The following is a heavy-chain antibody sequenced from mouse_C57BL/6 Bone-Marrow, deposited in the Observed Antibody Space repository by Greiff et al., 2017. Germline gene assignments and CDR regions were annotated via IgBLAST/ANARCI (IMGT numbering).Heavy chain of an antibody. V-gene: IGHV14-4*01. CDR1: GFNIKDDY. CDR3: TTGYGNYGFDY. J-gene: IGHJ2*01. Sequence: VQLQQSGAELVRPGASVKLSCTASGFNIKDDYMHWVKQRPEQGLEWIGWIDPENGDTEYASKFQGKATITVDTSSNTAYLQLSSLTSEDTAVYYCTTGYGNYGFDYWGQGTTLTVSS. CDR2: IDPENGDT. D-gene: IGHD2-1*01.